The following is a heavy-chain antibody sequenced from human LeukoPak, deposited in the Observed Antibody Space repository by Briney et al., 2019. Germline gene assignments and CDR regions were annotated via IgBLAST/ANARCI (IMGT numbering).Heavy chain of an antibody. J-gene: IGHJ3*02. Sequence: PSETLSLTCTVSGGSISSGSYYWSWIRQPAGKGLEWIGRIYTSGSTNYNPSLKSRVTISVDTSKNQFSLKLSSVTAADTAVYYCAGGWVRGVGGTDAFDIWGQGTMVTVSS. CDR3: AGGWVRGVGGTDAFDI. CDR2: IYTSGST. V-gene: IGHV4-61*02. CDR1: GGSISSGSYY. D-gene: IGHD3-10*01.